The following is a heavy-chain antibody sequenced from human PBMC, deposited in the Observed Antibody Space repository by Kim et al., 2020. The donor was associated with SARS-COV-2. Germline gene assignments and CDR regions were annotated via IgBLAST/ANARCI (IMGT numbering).Heavy chain of an antibody. J-gene: IGHJ3*01. V-gene: IGHV3-74*01. Sequence: KSDGSSTYYADSVKGRFTISRDNAKNTLYLQMNSLRVEDTAVYYCARDPIWGQGTMVTVSS. CDR3: ARDPI. CDR2: KSDGSST.